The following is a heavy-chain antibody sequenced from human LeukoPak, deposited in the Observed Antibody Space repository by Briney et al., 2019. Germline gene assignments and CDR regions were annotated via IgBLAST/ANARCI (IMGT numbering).Heavy chain of an antibody. CDR3: ARGLGYDYVWGSYRNFYFDY. CDR1: GGSISSYY. CDR2: IYYSGST. Sequence: SETLSLTCTVSGGSISSYYWSWIRQPPGKGLEWIGYIYYSGSTNYNPSLKSRVTMSVDTSKNQFSLKLSSVTAADTAVYYCARGLGYDYVWGSYRNFYFDYWGQGTLVTVSS. D-gene: IGHD3-16*02. J-gene: IGHJ4*02. V-gene: IGHV4-59*12.